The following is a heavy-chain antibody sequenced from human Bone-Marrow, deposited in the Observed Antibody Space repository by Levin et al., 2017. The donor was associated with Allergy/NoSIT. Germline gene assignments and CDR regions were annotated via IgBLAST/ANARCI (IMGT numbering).Heavy chain of an antibody. J-gene: IGHJ3*02. CDR1: GFTFSSYE. Sequence: GESLKISCAASGFTFSSYEMNWVRQAPGKGLEWVSYISSRSNIIYYADSVKGRFTISRDNAKDSLYLQMNSLRAEDTAVYYCARDDAADAFDIWGQGTMVTVAS. V-gene: IGHV3-48*03. CDR3: ARDDAADAFDI. D-gene: IGHD6-13*01. CDR2: ISSRSNII.